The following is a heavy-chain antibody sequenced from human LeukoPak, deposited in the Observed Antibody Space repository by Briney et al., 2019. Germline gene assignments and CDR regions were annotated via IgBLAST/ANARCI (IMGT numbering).Heavy chain of an antibody. Sequence: GGSLRLSCAASGFTFSSYAMSWVRQAPGKGLEWVAVISYDGSNKYYADSVKGRFTISRDNSKNTLYLQMNSLRAEDTAVYYCATVASRIDYWGQGTLVTVSS. D-gene: IGHD2-15*01. CDR3: ATVASRIDY. V-gene: IGHV3-30*03. J-gene: IGHJ4*02. CDR1: GFTFSSYA. CDR2: ISYDGSNK.